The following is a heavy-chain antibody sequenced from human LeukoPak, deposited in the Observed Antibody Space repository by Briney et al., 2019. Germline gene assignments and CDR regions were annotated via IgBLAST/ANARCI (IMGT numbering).Heavy chain of an antibody. J-gene: IGHJ6*03. Sequence: SETLSLTCTVSGGSISSYYWSWIRQPPGKGLEWIGYIYYSGGTNYNPSLKSRVTISVDTSKNQFSLKLSSVTAADTAVYYCARVGTGYSYGYRGYYYYMDVWGKGTTVTVSS. V-gene: IGHV4-59*01. D-gene: IGHD5-18*01. CDR3: ARVGTGYSYGYRGYYYYMDV. CDR2: IYYSGGT. CDR1: GGSISSYY.